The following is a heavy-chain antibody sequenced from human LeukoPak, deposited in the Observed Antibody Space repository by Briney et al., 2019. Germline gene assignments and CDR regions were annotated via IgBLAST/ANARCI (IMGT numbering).Heavy chain of an antibody. V-gene: IGHV3-30*18. CDR1: GFTFSSYS. J-gene: IGHJ4*02. CDR2: ISYDGSNK. CDR3: AKEGYRWFGELSYSDY. D-gene: IGHD3-10*01. Sequence: GGSLRLSCAASGFTFSSYSVHWARQAPGKGLEWVAVISYDGSNKYYADSVKGRFTISRDNSKNTLCLQMNSLRAEDTAVYYCAKEGYRWFGELSYSDYWGPGNLVTVSS.